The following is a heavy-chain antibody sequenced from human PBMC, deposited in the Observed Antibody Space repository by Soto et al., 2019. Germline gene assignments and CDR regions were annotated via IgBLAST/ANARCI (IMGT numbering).Heavy chain of an antibody. J-gene: IGHJ6*02. CDR1: GFSFSSYG. D-gene: IGHD3-16*01. Sequence: GGSLRLSCAASGFSFSSYGIHWVRQAPDKGLEWVANIWYNGNNKYYADSVKGRFTISRDNSKNTSYLKMNSLRAEDTAVYFCARGGKNSYGMDNWVQGTTVTVSS. CDR2: IWYNGNNK. CDR3: ARGGKNSYGMDN. V-gene: IGHV3-33*01.